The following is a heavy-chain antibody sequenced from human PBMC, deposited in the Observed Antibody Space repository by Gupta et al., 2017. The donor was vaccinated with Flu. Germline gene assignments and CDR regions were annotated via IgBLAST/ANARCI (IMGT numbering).Heavy chain of an antibody. Sequence: QVTLKESGPALVKPTQTLTLTCTFSGFSLSTNGMRVNWIRQPPGKALEWLARIDWDDDKFYSTSLRTRLTISKDTSKNQVVLIMTNMDPVDTATYYCARIYGDYAGNAFDIWGPGTMVTVSS. CDR1: GFSLSTNGMR. J-gene: IGHJ3*02. CDR3: ARIYGDYAGNAFDI. V-gene: IGHV2-70*04. D-gene: IGHD4-17*01. CDR2: IDWDDDK.